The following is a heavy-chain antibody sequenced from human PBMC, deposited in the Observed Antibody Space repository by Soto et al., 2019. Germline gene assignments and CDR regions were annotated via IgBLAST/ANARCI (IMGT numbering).Heavy chain of an antibody. V-gene: IGHV1-18*01. CDR2: ISAYNGNT. D-gene: IGHD3-22*01. CDR1: GYTFTSYG. J-gene: IGHJ6*02. CDR3: ARATYYYDSSGYFSPRYYYYGMDV. Sequence: ASVKVSCKASGYTFTSYGISWVRQAPGQGLEWMGWISAYNGNTNYAQKLQGRVTMTTDTSTSTAYMELRSLRSDDTAVYYCARATYYYDSSGYFSPRYYYYGMDVWGQGTTVTVSS.